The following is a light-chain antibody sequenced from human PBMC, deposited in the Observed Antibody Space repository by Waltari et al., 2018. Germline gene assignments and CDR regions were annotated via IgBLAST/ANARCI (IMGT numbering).Light chain of an antibody. V-gene: IGLV2-14*03. CDR3: SSYMDTTTLEL. Sequence: QSALTQPASVSGSPGQSITLPCTGPSSDGGRYNYVSRYQQHPGKAPKLIIYDVTNRPSGVSNRFSGSKSGNTASLTISGLQAEDEADYYCSSYMDTTTLELFGGGTSLTVL. J-gene: IGLJ2*01. CDR2: DVT. CDR1: SSDGGRYNY.